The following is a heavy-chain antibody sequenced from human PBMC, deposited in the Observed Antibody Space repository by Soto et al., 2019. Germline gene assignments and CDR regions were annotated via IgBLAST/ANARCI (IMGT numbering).Heavy chain of an antibody. CDR3: AKEIFAAAYAATSAFDL. D-gene: IGHD2-8*01. CDR1: GVTFSSHS. V-gene: IGHV3-23*01. J-gene: IGHJ4*02. Sequence: PGGSLRLSCAAAGVTFSSHSMGWLRQAPGTEPEWVAFVDGSGADTSYADSVKGRFTISRDNSENSLYLHMNSLRAEDTGRYFCAKEIFAAAYAATSAFDLWGQGTLVTVSS. CDR2: VDGSGADT.